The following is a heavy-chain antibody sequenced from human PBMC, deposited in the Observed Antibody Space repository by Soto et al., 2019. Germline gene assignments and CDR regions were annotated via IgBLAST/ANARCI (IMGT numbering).Heavy chain of an antibody. V-gene: IGHV3-74*01. D-gene: IGHD2-15*01. CDR1: GFTFDYYC. CDR3: ARDYCSGGSCYSYHGMDV. CDR2: VHSDGTTT. Sequence: GGSLRFSCAASGFTFDYYCMHWVRQAPGKGLEWVSRVHSDGTTTNYADSVKGRFTISRDNSKNTLYLQMNSLRTDDTAVYYCARDYCSGGSCYSYHGMDVWGQGTTVTVSS. J-gene: IGHJ6*02.